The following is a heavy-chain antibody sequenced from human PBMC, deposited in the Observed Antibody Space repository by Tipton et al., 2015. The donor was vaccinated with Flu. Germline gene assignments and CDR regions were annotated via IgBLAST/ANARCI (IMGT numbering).Heavy chain of an antibody. CDR2: ISGSGFYI. J-gene: IGHJ3*02. D-gene: IGHD4-23*01. CDR3: ATDLVNAFDM. Sequence: VQLVQSGGGLVKPGGSLRLSCVASGFTLRSHSMNWVRQAPGKGLEWLSSISGSGFYINYADSGKGRFTISRDDAKNSVYLEMNSLRGEDTAVYYCATDLVNAFDMWGQGTMVTVSA. V-gene: IGHV3-21*06. CDR1: GFTLRSHS.